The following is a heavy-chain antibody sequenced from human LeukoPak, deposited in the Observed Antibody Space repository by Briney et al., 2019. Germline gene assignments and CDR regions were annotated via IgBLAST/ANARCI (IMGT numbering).Heavy chain of an antibody. Sequence: GGSLRLSCAASGFTFDDYTMHWVRQAPGKGLEWVSLISWDGGSTYYADSVKGRFTISRDNSKNSLYLQMNSLRTEDTALYYCAKDVVGGGDFGYGMDVWGQGTTVTVSS. CDR1: GFTFDDYT. CDR2: ISWDGGST. D-gene: IGHD2-21*02. J-gene: IGHJ6*02. CDR3: AKDVVGGGDFGYGMDV. V-gene: IGHV3-43*01.